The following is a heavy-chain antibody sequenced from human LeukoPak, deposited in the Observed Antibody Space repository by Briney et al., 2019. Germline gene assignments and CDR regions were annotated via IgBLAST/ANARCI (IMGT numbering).Heavy chain of an antibody. J-gene: IGHJ5*02. CDR1: GSTFSSYA. D-gene: IGHD6-19*01. CDR2: ISYDGSNK. Sequence: GGSLRLSCAASGSTFSSYAMSWVRQAPGKGLEWVAVISYDGSNKYYADSVKGRFTISRDNSKNTLYLQMNSLRAEDTAVYYCARDRLGSGWPNWFDPWGQGTLVTVSS. V-gene: IGHV3-30-3*01. CDR3: ARDRLGSGWPNWFDP.